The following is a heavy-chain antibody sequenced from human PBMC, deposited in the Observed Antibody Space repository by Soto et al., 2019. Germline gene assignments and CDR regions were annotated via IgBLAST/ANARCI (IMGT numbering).Heavy chain of an antibody. CDR3: CSVDSYGSEDY. Sequence: QLQLQESGPGLVKPSETLSLTCTVSGGSISSSSYYWGWIRQPPGKGLEWIGSIYYSGSTYYNPSLKSRVTISVDTSKNQFSLKLSSVTAADTAVYYCCSVDSYGSEDYWGQGTLVTVSS. J-gene: IGHJ4*02. D-gene: IGHD5-18*01. CDR2: IYYSGST. V-gene: IGHV4-39*01. CDR1: GGSISSSSYY.